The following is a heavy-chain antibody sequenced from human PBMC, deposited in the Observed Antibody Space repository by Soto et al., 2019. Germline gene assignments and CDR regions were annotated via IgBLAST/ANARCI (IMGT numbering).Heavy chain of an antibody. CDR3: ARELRIAVTDY. J-gene: IGHJ4*02. D-gene: IGHD5-18*01. CDR2: IKQDGSEK. CDR1: GFTFSSYW. Sequence: GGSLRLSCAASGFTFSSYWMSWVRQAPGKGLEWVANIKQDGSEKYYVDSVKGRFTISRDNAKNSLYLQTNSLRAEDTAVYYCARELRIAVTDYWGQGTLVTVSS. V-gene: IGHV3-7*01.